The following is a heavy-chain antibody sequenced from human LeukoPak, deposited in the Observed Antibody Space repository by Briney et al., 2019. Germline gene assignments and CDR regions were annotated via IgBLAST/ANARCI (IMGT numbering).Heavy chain of an antibody. D-gene: IGHD7-27*01. J-gene: IGHJ4*02. V-gene: IGHV3-43D*03. CDR3: AKDMGGPGRLGIINLVDY. CDR1: GFTFDDYA. CDR2: ISWDGGST. Sequence: PGGSLRLSCAASGFTFDDYAMHWVRQAPGKGLEWVSLISWDGGSTYYADSVRGRFTISRDNSKNSLYLQMNSLRAEDTALYYCAKDMGGPGRLGIINLVDYWGQGTLVTVSS.